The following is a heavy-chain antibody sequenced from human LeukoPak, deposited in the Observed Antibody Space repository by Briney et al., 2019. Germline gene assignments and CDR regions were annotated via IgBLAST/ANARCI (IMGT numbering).Heavy chain of an antibody. Sequence: GGSLRLSCAASGFTFSSYSFNWVRQAPGKWLEWVSSISSSRNDIYYAASVKGRFTISRDNAKSSLYLQMNSLRAEDTAVYYCASGYSRSSNDYWGQGTLVTVSS. CDR1: GFTFSSYS. CDR2: ISSSRNDI. D-gene: IGHD6-6*01. CDR3: ASGYSRSSNDY. J-gene: IGHJ4*02. V-gene: IGHV3-21*01.